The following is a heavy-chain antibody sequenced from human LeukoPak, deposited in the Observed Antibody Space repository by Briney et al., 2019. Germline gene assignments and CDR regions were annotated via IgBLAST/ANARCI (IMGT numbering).Heavy chain of an antibody. CDR2: VSTFNGNT. V-gene: IGHV1-18*01. D-gene: IGHD4-23*01. Sequence: GASVEVSCKASVYAFTNYGIIWVRQAPGQGLEWLGWVSTFNGNTNYAQRLQDRVTITTDTSTNTSYLELRRLRSDDTALYYCARRHLIGNGYFDHWGQGSLVTVSS. CDR1: VYAFTNYG. CDR3: ARRHLIGNGYFDH. J-gene: IGHJ4*02.